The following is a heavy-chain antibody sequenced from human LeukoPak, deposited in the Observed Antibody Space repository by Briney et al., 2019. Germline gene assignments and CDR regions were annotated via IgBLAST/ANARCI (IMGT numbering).Heavy chain of an antibody. V-gene: IGHV4-39*07. J-gene: IGHJ4*02. D-gene: IGHD3-3*01. CDR3: ASRSSIWSGYQDTLYYFDS. CDR1: GGSIRSSSYY. Sequence: SETLSLTCTVSGGSIRSSSYYWGWIRQPSGKGLDWIGSFYYSGSTYYNPSLKSRVTISVDTSKNQFSLKLSSVTAADTAVYYCASRSSIWSGYQDTLYYFDSWGQGTLVTVSS. CDR2: FYYSGST.